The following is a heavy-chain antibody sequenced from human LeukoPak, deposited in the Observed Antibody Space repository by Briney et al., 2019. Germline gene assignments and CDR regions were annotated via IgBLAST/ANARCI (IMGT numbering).Heavy chain of an antibody. D-gene: IGHD5-18*01. V-gene: IGHV1-69*13. CDR3: ARRVGYSYGYFRFDP. CDR2: IIPIFGTA. CDR1: GGTFSSYA. Sequence: ASVKVSCKASGGTFSSYAISWVRQAPGQGLEWMGGIIPIFGTANYAQKFQGSVTITADESTSTAYMELSSLRSEDTAVYYCARRVGYSYGYFRFDPWGQGTLVTVSS. J-gene: IGHJ5*02.